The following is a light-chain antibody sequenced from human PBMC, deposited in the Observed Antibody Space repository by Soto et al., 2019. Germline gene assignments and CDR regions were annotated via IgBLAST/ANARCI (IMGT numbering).Light chain of an antibody. Sequence: DIQMTQSPSTLCASVGDRVTITCRASQSISSWLAWYQQKPGKAPKLLIYDASSLESGVPSRFSGSGSGTEFTLTISSLQPDDFATYYCEQYNSYSPATFGQGTKLEIK. V-gene: IGKV1-5*01. CDR3: EQYNSYSPAT. J-gene: IGKJ2*01. CDR2: DAS. CDR1: QSISSW.